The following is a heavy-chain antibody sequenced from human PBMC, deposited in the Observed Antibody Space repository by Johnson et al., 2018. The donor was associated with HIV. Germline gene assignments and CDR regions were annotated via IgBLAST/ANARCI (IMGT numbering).Heavy chain of an antibody. D-gene: IGHD3-3*01. CDR1: GFSISNYW. V-gene: IGHV3-7*04. J-gene: IGHJ3*02. Sequence: VQLVESGGGLVQRGGSLRLSCSGSGFSISNYWMSWVRQAPGKGLEWVAYIKQDGSAKHYVDSVEGRFTISRDHAKNSLYLQMDSLRVEDTAVYYCARGFRSAFVDSFDIWGQGTMVTVSS. CDR2: IKQDGSAK. CDR3: ARGFRSAFVDSFDI.